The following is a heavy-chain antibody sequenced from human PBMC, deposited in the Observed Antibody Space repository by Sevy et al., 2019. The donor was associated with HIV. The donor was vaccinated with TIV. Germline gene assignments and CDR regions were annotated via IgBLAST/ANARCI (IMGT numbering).Heavy chain of an antibody. V-gene: IGHV4-61*01. Sequence: SETLSLTCTVSGDSVSGGYYYWSWIRQPPGKGLEWIGYIYYSGSTNYNPSLKSRVTISIDTSKNQFSLRLTSVTAADTAVYYCARGLFDYWGQGTLVTVSS. CDR2: IYYSGST. CDR1: GDSVSGGYYY. CDR3: ARGLFDY. J-gene: IGHJ4*02.